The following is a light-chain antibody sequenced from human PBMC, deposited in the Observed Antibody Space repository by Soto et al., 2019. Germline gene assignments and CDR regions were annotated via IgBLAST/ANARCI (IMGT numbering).Light chain of an antibody. Sequence: QPVLTQPPSVSGAPGQTVTISCTGTGSNLGADYDVHWYQRLPGTAPKLLIYADASRPSGVPDRFSAAKSGTSASLAITGVQAEDEADYYCRSYDSNLRGWVFGGGTKLTVL. V-gene: IGLV1-40*01. CDR2: ADA. CDR1: GSNLGADYD. CDR3: RSYDSNLRGWV. J-gene: IGLJ3*02.